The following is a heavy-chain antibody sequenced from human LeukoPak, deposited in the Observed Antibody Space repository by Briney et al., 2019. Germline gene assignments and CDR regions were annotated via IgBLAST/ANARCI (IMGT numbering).Heavy chain of an antibody. CDR3: ARGPRITHGGAFDI. CDR1: GYSISSGYY. CDR2: IYYSGST. D-gene: IGHD1-14*01. J-gene: IGHJ3*02. Sequence: TSETLSLTCTVSGYSISSGYYWGWIRQPPGKGLEWIGSIYYSGSTNYNPSLKSRVTISVDTSKNQFSLKLSSVTAADTAVYYCARGPRITHGGAFDIWGQGTMVTVSS. V-gene: IGHV4-38-2*02.